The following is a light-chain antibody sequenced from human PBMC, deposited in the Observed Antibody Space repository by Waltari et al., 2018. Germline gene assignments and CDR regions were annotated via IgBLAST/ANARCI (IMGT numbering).Light chain of an antibody. J-gene: IGKJ3*01. CDR3: QQYNDYPFT. Sequence: DIQMTQSPSSLSASVGERVTITCRASQGISNHLAWFQQKPGEAPKSLIYGESSLQSGVPSKFIGSGYGTDFTLTIRRLQPEDFATYYCQQYNDYPFTFGPGTKVDIK. V-gene: IGKV1-16*02. CDR2: GES. CDR1: QGISNH.